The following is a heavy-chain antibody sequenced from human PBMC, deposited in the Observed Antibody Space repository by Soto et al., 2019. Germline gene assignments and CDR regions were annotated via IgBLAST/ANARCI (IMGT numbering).Heavy chain of an antibody. D-gene: IGHD3-9*01. J-gene: IGHJ6*02. V-gene: IGHV5-51*01. CDR1: GYSFTSYW. CDR3: AQTPRILTGYFYYYYGMDV. CDR2: IYPGDSDT. Sequence: PGESLKISCKGSGYSFTSYWIGWVRQMPGKGLEWMGIIYPGDSDTRYSPSFQGQATISADKSISTAYLQWSSLKASDTAMYYCAQTPRILTGYFYYYYGMDVWGQGTTVTVSS.